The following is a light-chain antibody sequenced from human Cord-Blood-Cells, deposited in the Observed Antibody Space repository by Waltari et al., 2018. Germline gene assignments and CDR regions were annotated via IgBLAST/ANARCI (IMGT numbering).Light chain of an antibody. Sequence: DIQLTQSPSFLSASVGDRVTITCRASQGISSYLAWYQQKPGKAPKLLIYAASTLQSGVPSRFSGSGSGKEFTLTISSLQPEDFATYCCQQLNSYPSTFGQGTRLEIK. J-gene: IGKJ5*01. CDR3: QQLNSYPST. CDR1: QGISSY. CDR2: AAS. V-gene: IGKV1-9*01.